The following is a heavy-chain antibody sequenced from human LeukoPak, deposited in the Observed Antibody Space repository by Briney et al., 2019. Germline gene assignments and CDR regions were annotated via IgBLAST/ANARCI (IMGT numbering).Heavy chain of an antibody. D-gene: IGHD5-12*01. Sequence: PGGSLRLSCAGSGFTFSSSGISWVRQAPGKGLEWVSGISDSGGSTYYADSVKGRFTISRDNSKNTLYLQMNSLRAEDTAVYYCARLVATITSDAFDIWGQGTMVTVSS. J-gene: IGHJ3*02. V-gene: IGHV3-23*01. CDR3: ARLVATITSDAFDI. CDR1: GFTFSSSG. CDR2: ISDSGGST.